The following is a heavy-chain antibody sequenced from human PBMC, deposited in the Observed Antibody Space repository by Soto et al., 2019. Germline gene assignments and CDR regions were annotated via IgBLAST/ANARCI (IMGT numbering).Heavy chain of an antibody. CDR2: IFPGDSDT. Sequence: GESLKISCKASGYSFGSEWIGWVRQMPGKGLEWVGIIFPGDSDTRYSPSFQGQVTISADKSISTAYLQWSSLKASDTAMYYCASPGIAAAGRSFDYWGQGTLVTVSS. V-gene: IGHV5-51*01. J-gene: IGHJ4*02. CDR3: ASPGIAAAGRSFDY. D-gene: IGHD6-13*01. CDR1: GYSFGSEW.